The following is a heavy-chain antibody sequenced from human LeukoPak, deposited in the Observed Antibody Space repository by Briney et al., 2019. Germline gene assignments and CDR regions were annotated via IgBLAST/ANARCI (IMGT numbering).Heavy chain of an antibody. D-gene: IGHD5-18*01. CDR3: AKDWIQFNRVFDCFDS. Sequence: GGSLRLSCATSGFPFETNAMSWVRQAPGKGLEWVATIGNTETFYADSVTGRFTISRDNSKNTVNLQMSRLRVEDTAIYYCAKDWIQFNRVFDCFDSWGREPWSPSPQ. V-gene: IGHV3-23*01. CDR1: GFPFETNA. CDR2: IGNTET. J-gene: IGHJ4*02.